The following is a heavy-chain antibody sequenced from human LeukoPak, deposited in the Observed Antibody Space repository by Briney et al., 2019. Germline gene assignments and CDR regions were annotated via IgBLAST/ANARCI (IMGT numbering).Heavy chain of an antibody. CDR1: GYTFSSYW. V-gene: IGHV5-51*01. D-gene: IGHD5-24*01. J-gene: IGHJ4*02. CDR2: IYPGDADT. Sequence: GESLKISCKASGYTFSSYWIGWVRQMPGKGLEWVSIIYPGDADTRYSPPFQGHVTVSADKSMSTAYLQWSSLKASDTALYYCARQRDGFFDYWGQGTLVTVSS. CDR3: ARQRDGFFDY.